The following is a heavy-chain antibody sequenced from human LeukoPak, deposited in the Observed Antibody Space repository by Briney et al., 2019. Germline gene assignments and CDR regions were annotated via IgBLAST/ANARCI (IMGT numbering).Heavy chain of an antibody. V-gene: IGHV3-9*01. CDR1: GFTFDDYA. CDR3: AKDTNSGSYYSAFDI. D-gene: IGHD1-26*01. Sequence: PGGSLRPSCAASGFTFDDYAMHWVRQAPGKGLEWVSGISWNSGSIGYADSVKGRFTISRDNAKSSLYLQMNSLRAEDTALYYCAKDTNSGSYYSAFDIWGQGTMVTVSS. CDR2: ISWNSGSI. J-gene: IGHJ3*02.